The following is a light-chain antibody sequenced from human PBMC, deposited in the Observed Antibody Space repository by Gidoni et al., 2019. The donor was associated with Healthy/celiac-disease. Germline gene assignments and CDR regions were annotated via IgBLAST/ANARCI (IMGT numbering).Light chain of an antibody. CDR2: CAS. Sequence: DIVMTQSPDSLAASLGESATITCKSSQSVFYSSNNKNYLAWYQQKPGKAPKLLIYCASTRESGVPDRFSGSGSGTDFTLTISSLQAEDVAVYYCQQYYSNPLTFGGGTKVEIK. CDR3: QQYYSNPLT. J-gene: IGKJ4*01. CDR1: QSVFYSSNNKNY. V-gene: IGKV4-1*01.